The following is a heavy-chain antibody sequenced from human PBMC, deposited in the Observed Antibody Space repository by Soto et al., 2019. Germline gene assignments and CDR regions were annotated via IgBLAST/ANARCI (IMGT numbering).Heavy chain of an antibody. CDR1: GLTLGSYS. V-gene: IGHV3-21*01. J-gene: IGHJ6*02. Sequence: EVQLVESGGDLVKPGGSLRLSCAASGLTLGSYSMHWVRQAPGKGLEWVSSISSSSTYIYYADSVKGRFTISRDNAKNSLFLQMNGLRAEETAVYYCARGGGVSHYYDYSLDVWGQGTTVTVSS. CDR2: ISSSSTYI. CDR3: ARGGGVSHYYDYSLDV. D-gene: IGHD2-8*02.